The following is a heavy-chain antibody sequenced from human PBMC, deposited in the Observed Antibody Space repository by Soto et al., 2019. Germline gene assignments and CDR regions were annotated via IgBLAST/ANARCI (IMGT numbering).Heavy chain of an antibody. CDR2: ISGSGGST. V-gene: IGHV3-23*01. CDR3: AKAGITGTYYYYGLDV. CDR1: GFTFSSYA. D-gene: IGHD1-20*01. J-gene: IGHJ6*02. Sequence: GSLRLSCAASGFTFSSYAMSWVRQAPGKGLEWVSAISGSGGSTYYADSVKGRFTISRDNSKNTLYLQMNSLRAEDTAVYYCAKAGITGTYYYYGLDVWGQGTTVTVSS.